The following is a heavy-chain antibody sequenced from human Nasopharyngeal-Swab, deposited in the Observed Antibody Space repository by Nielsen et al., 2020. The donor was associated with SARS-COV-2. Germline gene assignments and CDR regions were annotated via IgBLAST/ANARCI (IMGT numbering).Heavy chain of an antibody. CDR3: ARDSGRSTIFGVVIIDAFDI. D-gene: IGHD3-3*01. CDR2: IYYSGST. V-gene: IGHV4-39*07. CDR1: GGSISSSSYY. Sequence: GSLRLSCTVSGGSISSSSYYWGWIRQPPGKGLEWIGSIYYSGSTYYNPSLKSRVTISVDTSKNQFSLKLSSVTAADTAVYYCARDSGRSTIFGVVIIDAFDIWGQGTMVTVSS. J-gene: IGHJ3*02.